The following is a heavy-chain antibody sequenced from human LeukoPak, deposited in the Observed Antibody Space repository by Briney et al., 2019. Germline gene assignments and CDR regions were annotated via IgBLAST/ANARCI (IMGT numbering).Heavy chain of an antibody. Sequence: GGSLRLSCAASGFTFSSYGMHWVRQAPGKGLEWVAVISYDGSNKYYADSVKGRFTISRDNSKNTLYLQMNSLRAEDTAVYYCAKSSSGSIYSSGWYDYWGQGTLVTVSS. CDR1: GFTFSSYG. V-gene: IGHV3-30*18. D-gene: IGHD6-19*01. CDR2: ISYDGSNK. CDR3: AKSSSGSIYSSGWYDY. J-gene: IGHJ4*02.